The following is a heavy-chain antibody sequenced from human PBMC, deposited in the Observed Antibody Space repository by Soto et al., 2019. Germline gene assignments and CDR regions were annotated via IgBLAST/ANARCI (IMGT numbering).Heavy chain of an antibody. CDR1: GFTFSSYS. CDR2: ISSSSSTI. J-gene: IGHJ6*03. V-gene: IGHV3-48*01. CDR3: AREPDSGYDYEGYYYYYYMDV. Sequence: GGSLRLSCAASGFTFSSYSMNWVRQAPGKGLEWVSYISSSSSTIYYADSVKGRFTISRDNAKNSLYLQMNSLRAEDTAVYYCAREPDSGYDYEGYYYYYYMDVWSKGTTVTVSS. D-gene: IGHD5-12*01.